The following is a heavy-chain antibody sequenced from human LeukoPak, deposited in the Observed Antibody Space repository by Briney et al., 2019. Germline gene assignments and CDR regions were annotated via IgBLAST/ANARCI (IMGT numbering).Heavy chain of an antibody. CDR2: ISYDGSNK. D-gene: IGHD6-19*01. V-gene: IGHV3-30*18. Sequence: PGRSLRLSCAASGFTFSSYGMHWVRQAPGKGLEWVAVISYDGSNKYYADSVKGRFTISRDNSKNTLYLQMNSLRAEDTAVYYCAKDRGGYSSFWGQGTLVTVSS. CDR3: AKDRGGYSSF. CDR1: GFTFSSYG. J-gene: IGHJ4*02.